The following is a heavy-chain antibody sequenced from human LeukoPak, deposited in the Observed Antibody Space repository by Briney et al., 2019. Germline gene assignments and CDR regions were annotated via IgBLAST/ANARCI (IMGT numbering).Heavy chain of an antibody. CDR2: INHSGST. D-gene: IGHD6-19*01. V-gene: IGHV4-34*01. Sequence: SETLSLTCAVYGGSFSGYYWSWIRQPPGKGLEWIGEINHSGSTNYNPSLKSRVTISVDTSKNQFSLKLGSVTAADTAVYYCARRYSSGWSPRFDPWGQGTLVTVSS. J-gene: IGHJ5*02. CDR3: ARRYSSGWSPRFDP. CDR1: GGSFSGYY.